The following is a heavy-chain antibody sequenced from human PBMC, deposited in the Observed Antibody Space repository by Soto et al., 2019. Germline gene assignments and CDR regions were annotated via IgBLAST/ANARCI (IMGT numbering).Heavy chain of an antibody. CDR3: ARELSGSWYNWFDP. J-gene: IGHJ5*02. Sequence: VGSLRLSCAASGFSVSSNSMSWVRQAPGKGLEWVSVIHSDVTTYYADSVKGRFIISRDNSKDTLYLQMNRLRAEDTAVYYCARELSGSWYNWFDPWGQGTLVTVSS. D-gene: IGHD5-12*01. CDR2: IHSDVTT. V-gene: IGHV3-53*01. CDR1: GFSVSSNS.